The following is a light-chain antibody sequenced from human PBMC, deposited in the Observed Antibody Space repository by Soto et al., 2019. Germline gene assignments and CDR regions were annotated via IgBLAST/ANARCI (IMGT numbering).Light chain of an antibody. CDR2: DAS. Sequence: AIQLTQSPSSLSASVGDRVTITCRASHAISSALAWYQQKPGKTPNLLIYDASILESGVPSRFSGSGSGTDFTLTISSLQPEDFATYYCQQFNSDLFTFGPGTTVDVK. CDR1: HAISSA. CDR3: QQFNSDLFT. J-gene: IGKJ3*01. V-gene: IGKV1-13*02.